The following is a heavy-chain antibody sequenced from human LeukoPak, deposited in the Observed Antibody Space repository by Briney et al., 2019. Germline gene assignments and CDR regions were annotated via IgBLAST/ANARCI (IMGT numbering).Heavy chain of an antibody. Sequence: KPSETLSLTCAVYGGSFSGYYWSWIRQPPGKGLEWIGEINHSGSTNYNPSLKSRVTISVDTSKNQFSLKLSSVTAADTAVYYCARGWRRLFNGPGSYFSISRSWFDPWGQGTLVTVSS. V-gene: IGHV4-34*01. CDR1: GGSFSGYY. J-gene: IGHJ5*02. CDR2: INHSGST. CDR3: ARGWRRLFNGPGSYFSISRSWFDP. D-gene: IGHD3-10*01.